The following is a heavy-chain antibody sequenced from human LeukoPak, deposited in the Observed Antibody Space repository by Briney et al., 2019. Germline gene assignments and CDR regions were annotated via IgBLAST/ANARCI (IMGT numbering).Heavy chain of an antibody. CDR3: ARGMWYSSSSAPFDI. CDR2: INPNSGGT. J-gene: IGHJ3*02. Sequence: ASVKVSCKASGYTFIDYYIHWVRQAPGQGLEWMGWINPNSGGTNYAQKFQGRVTMTSDTSISTAYMELSRLRSDDTAVYYCARGMWYSSSSAPFDIWGQGTMVTVSS. CDR1: GYTFIDYY. V-gene: IGHV1-2*02. D-gene: IGHD6-6*01.